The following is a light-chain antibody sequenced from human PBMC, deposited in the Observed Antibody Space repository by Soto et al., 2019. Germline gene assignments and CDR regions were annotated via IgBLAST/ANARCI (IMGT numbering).Light chain of an antibody. CDR2: EVS. CDR1: SRDVGGYNY. J-gene: IGLJ2*01. Sequence: QSALTQPPSASGSPVQSVTISCTGTSRDVGGYNYVSWYQQHPGKAPKLMIYEVSKRPSGVPDRFSGSKSGNPASLTVSGLQAEDEADYYCSSYAGSSSVVFGGGTTLTVL. V-gene: IGLV2-8*01. CDR3: SSYAGSSSVV.